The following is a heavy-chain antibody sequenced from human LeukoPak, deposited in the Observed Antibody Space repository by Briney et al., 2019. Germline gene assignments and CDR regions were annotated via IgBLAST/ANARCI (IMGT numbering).Heavy chain of an antibody. CDR2: ISGSGGTT. J-gene: IGHJ4*02. V-gene: IGHV3-23*01. CDR3: AKDPYRASSGLVDY. D-gene: IGHD5-12*01. CDR1: GFTFSNYA. Sequence: GGSLRLSCATSGFTFSNYAVSWVRQAPGKGLEWVSSISGSGGTTYYADSVKGRFTISRDNSKNTLYLQMNSLRAEDTAVYYCAKDPYRASSGLVDYWGRGTLVTVSS.